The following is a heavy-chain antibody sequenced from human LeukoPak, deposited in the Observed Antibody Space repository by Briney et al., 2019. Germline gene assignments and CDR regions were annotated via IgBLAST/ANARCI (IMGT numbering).Heavy chain of an antibody. V-gene: IGHV1-2*02. D-gene: IGHD2-2*01. Sequence: ASVKVSCKASGYTFTGYYMHWVRQAPGQGLEWMGWINPNSGGTNYAQKFQGRVTMTRDTSISTAYMELSRLRSDDTAVYYCARRFGSGYCSSTSCYPFDYWGQGTLVTVSS. CDR3: ARRFGSGYCSSTSCYPFDY. J-gene: IGHJ4*02. CDR2: INPNSGGT. CDR1: GYTFTGYY.